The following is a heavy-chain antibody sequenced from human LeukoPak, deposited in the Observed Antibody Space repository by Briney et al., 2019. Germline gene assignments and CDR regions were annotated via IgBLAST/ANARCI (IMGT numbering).Heavy chain of an antibody. D-gene: IGHD1-26*01. CDR1: GGSISSYY. J-gene: IGHJ4*02. CDR3: ARHGPYSGSYPYFDY. Sequence: SETLSLTCTVSGGSISSYYWSWIRQPPGKGLEWIGYIYYSGSTNYNPSLKSRVTISVDTSKNQFSLKLSSVTAADTAVYYCARHGPYSGSYPYFDYWGQGTLVTVSS. CDR2: IYYSGST. V-gene: IGHV4-59*08.